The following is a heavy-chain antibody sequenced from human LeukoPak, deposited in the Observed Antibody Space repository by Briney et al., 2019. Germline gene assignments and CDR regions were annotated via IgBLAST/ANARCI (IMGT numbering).Heavy chain of an antibody. CDR1: GFIFNNYG. CDR3: AKYSSGWYIGYFDH. J-gene: IGHJ4*02. V-gene: IGHV3-23*01. D-gene: IGHD6-19*01. Sequence: GGTLRLSCGGSGFIFNNYGMNWVRQAPGKGLEWVSVISDRGDSTHYADSVKGRFTISRDNSRNTVSLQMNSLRAEDTAVYFCAKYSSGWYIGYFDHWGQGTLVTVSS. CDR2: ISDRGDST.